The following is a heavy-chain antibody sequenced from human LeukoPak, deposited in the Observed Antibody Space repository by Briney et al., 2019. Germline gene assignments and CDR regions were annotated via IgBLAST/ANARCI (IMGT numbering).Heavy chain of an antibody. V-gene: IGHV3-9*01. CDR1: GFTFDDYA. J-gene: IGHJ4*02. CDR2: ISWNSGSI. CDR3: AKGPFDTLGLSHFDY. D-gene: IGHD6-6*01. Sequence: GRSLRLSCAASGFTFDDYAMHWVRQAPGKGLEWVSGISWNSGSIGYADSVKGRFTISRDNAKNSLYLQMNSLRAEDTALYYCAKGPFDTLGLSHFDYWGQGTLVTVSS.